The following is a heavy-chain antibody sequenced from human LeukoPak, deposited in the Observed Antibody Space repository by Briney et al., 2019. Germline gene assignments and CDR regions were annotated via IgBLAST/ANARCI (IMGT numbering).Heavy chain of an antibody. Sequence: GASVKVSCKASGYTFTSYDINWVRQATGQGLEWMGWMNPNSGNTGYAQKFQGRVTMTRNTSISTAYMELSSLRSEDTAVYYCAQWLRSETYYYYGMDVWGQGTTVTVSS. D-gene: IGHD5-12*01. J-gene: IGHJ6*02. CDR3: AQWLRSETYYYYGMDV. CDR1: GYTFTSYD. CDR2: MNPNSGNT. V-gene: IGHV1-8*01.